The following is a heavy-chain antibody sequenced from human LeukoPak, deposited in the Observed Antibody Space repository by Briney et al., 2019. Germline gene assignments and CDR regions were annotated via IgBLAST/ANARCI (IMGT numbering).Heavy chain of an antibody. CDR2: IYYTGST. J-gene: IGHJ4*02. CDR1: GGSISSYY. V-gene: IGHV4-59*01. D-gene: IGHD6-19*01. Sequence: SETLSLTCTVSGGSISSYYWSWIRQPPGKGLEWIGYIYYTGSTNYNPSLKSRVTISVDTSKNQFSLKLSSVTAADTAVYYCARGRVAVASDYWGQGTLVTVSS. CDR3: ARGRVAVASDY.